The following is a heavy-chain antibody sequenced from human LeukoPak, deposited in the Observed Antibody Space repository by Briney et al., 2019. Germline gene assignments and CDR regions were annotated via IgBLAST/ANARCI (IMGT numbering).Heavy chain of an antibody. CDR3: ARAGNNWSFDY. CDR2: IYYTGST. CDR1: GGSISSYY. D-gene: IGHD1-1*01. V-gene: IGHV4-59*01. J-gene: IGHJ4*02. Sequence: PSETLSLTCTVTGGSISSYYWSWIRQPPGKGLEWIGYIYYTGSTNYNPSLKSRVTMAVDTSKNQFSLKASSVTAADTAVYYCARAGNNWSFDYWGQGTLVTVSS.